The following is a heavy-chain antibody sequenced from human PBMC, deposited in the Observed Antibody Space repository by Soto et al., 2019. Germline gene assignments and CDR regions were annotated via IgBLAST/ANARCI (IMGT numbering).Heavy chain of an antibody. Sequence: PGGSVRLSCAASGFTFSSYAMSWVRQAPGKGPEWVSAISGSGGSTYYADSVKGRFTISRDNSKNTLYLQMNSLRAEDTAVYYCAKVRYCSSTSCYYFDYWGQGTLVTVSS. J-gene: IGHJ4*02. CDR2: ISGSGGST. CDR1: GFTFSSYA. V-gene: IGHV3-23*01. D-gene: IGHD2-2*01. CDR3: AKVRYCSSTSCYYFDY.